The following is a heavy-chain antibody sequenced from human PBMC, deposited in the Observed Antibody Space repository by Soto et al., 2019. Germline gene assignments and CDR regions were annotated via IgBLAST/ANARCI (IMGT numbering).Heavy chain of an antibody. V-gene: IGHV3-21*01. CDR1: GFTFSSYS. Sequence: GGSLRLSCAASGFTFSSYSMNWVRQAPGKGLEWVSSISSSSSYIYYADSVKGRFTISRDNAKNSLYLQMNSLRAEDTAVYYWARVQRRTMVRGGVDPWGQGTLVTVSS. CDR2: ISSSSSYI. D-gene: IGHD3-10*01. J-gene: IGHJ5*02. CDR3: ARVQRRTMVRGGVDP.